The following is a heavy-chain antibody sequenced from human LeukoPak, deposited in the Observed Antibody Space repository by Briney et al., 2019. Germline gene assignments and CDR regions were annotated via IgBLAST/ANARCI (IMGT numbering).Heavy chain of an antibody. D-gene: IGHD3-3*01. J-gene: IGHJ4*02. CDR3: ARGRGTIFGVGGY. CDR2: INQDGSQK. CDR1: GFTFSSYQ. V-gene: IGHV3-7*02. Sequence: PGGSVRLSCAASGFTFSSYQMSWVRQAPGKGLECVANINQDGSQKYSVDSVKGRFTISRDNAKNSLYLQMDSLRAEDTAVYYCARGRGTIFGVGGYWGQGTLVTVSS.